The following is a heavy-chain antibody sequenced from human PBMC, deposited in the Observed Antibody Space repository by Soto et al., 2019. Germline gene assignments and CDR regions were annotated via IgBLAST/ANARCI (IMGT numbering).Heavy chain of an antibody. Sequence: SLSLSWNTSLFTFSNYVMTWVLHTPGRLLEFFSSIIGSVDVRSYADSVKGRFTISRDNSEKTLYLQMNSLRAEDTATYFCATAYYDSRGFQERWGQGTLVTVSS. J-gene: IGHJ4*02. V-gene: IGHV3-23*01. D-gene: IGHD3-22*01. CDR2: IIGSVDVR. CDR1: LFTFSNYV. CDR3: ATAYYDSRGFQER.